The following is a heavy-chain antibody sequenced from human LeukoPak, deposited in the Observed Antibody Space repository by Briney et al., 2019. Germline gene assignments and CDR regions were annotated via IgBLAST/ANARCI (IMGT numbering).Heavy chain of an antibody. CDR3: ARGPPNLVLRFLEWLDY. CDR2: INPSSGGT. Sequence: GASAKVSCKASGYTFTGYYMHWVRQAPGQGLEWMGWINPSSGGTNYAQKFQGRVTMTRDTSISTAYMELSRLRSDDTAVYYCARGPPNLVLRFLEWLDYWGQGTLVTVSS. V-gene: IGHV1-2*02. D-gene: IGHD3-3*01. J-gene: IGHJ4*02. CDR1: GYTFTGYY.